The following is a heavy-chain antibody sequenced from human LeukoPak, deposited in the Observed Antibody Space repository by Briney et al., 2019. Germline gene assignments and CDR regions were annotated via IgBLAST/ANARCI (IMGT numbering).Heavy chain of an antibody. D-gene: IGHD3-22*01. CDR3: AREPPDYYDSSGLDY. V-gene: IGHV1-46*01. CDR1: GYTFTSYY. Sequence: ASVKVSCKASGYTFTSYYMHWVRQAPGQGLEWVGIINPSGGSTSYAQKFQGRVTMTRDTSTSTVYMELSSLRSEDTAVYYCAREPPDYYDSSGLDYWGQGTLVTVSS. J-gene: IGHJ4*02. CDR2: INPSGGST.